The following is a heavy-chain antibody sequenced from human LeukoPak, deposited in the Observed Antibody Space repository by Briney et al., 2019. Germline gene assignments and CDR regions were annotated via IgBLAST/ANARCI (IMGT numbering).Heavy chain of an antibody. CDR2: IYYSGST. Sequence: PSETLSLTCTVSGGSISSGGYYWSWIRQHPGKGLEWIGYIYYSGSTYYNPSLKSRVSISVDTSKNQFSLKLSSVTAADTAVYYCAREDFHSSGYPGYWGQGTLVTVSS. CDR3: AREDFHSSGYPGY. CDR1: GGSISSGGYY. D-gene: IGHD3-22*01. J-gene: IGHJ4*02. V-gene: IGHV4-31*03.